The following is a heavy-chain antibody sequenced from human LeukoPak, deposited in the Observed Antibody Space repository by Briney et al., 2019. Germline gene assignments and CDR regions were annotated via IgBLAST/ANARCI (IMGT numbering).Heavy chain of an antibody. V-gene: IGHV4-4*07. CDR3: ARDSARDYYYYYMDV. CDR1: GGSISSYY. Sequence: SETLSLTCTVSGGSISSYYWSWLRQPAGKGLEWIGRIYTSGSTNYNPSLKSRVTMSVDTSKNQFSLKLSSVTAADTAVYYCARDSARDYYYYYMDVWGKGTTVTVSS. J-gene: IGHJ6*03. CDR2: IYTSGST.